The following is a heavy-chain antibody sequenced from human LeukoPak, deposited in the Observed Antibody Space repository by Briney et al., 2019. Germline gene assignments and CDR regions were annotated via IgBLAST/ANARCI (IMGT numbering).Heavy chain of an antibody. CDR2: ITGSGRTI. J-gene: IGHJ4*02. D-gene: IGHD6-19*01. CDR3: AAIYSSGSGY. CDR1: GFSFSSYT. Sequence: GGSLRLSCAASGFSFSSYTMNWVRQAPGKGLEWVSYITGSGRTIYYADSAKGRFTISRDNAKNSLYLQMNSLRDEDTAVYYRAAIYSSGSGYWGQGTLVTVSS. V-gene: IGHV3-48*02.